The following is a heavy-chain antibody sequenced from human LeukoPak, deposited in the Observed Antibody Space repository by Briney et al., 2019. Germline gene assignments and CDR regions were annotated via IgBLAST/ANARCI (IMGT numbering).Heavy chain of an antibody. J-gene: IGHJ6*02. CDR2: INHSGGT. Sequence: PSETLSLTCAVYGGSFSGYYWSWIRQPPGKGLEWIGEINHSGGTNYNPSLKSRVTISVDTSKNQFSLKLSSVTAADTAVYYCARVGYGGNSYGMDVWGQGTTVTVSS. CDR1: GGSFSGYY. CDR3: ARVGYGGNSYGMDV. D-gene: IGHD4-23*01. V-gene: IGHV4-34*01.